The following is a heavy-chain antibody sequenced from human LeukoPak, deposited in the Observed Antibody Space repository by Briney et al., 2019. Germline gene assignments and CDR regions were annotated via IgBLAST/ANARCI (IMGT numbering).Heavy chain of an antibody. CDR3: AREGKAAGTSGWIDP. J-gene: IGHJ5*02. CDR2: ISYDGSNK. V-gene: IGHV3-30*04. CDR1: GFAFSSYA. D-gene: IGHD6-13*01. Sequence: PGRSLRLSCAASGFAFSSYAMNWVRQAPGKGLEWVAVISYDGSNKYYADSVKGRFTIPRDNSKNTLYLEMNSLKVEDTAVYYCAREGKAAGTSGWIDPWGQGTLVTVSS.